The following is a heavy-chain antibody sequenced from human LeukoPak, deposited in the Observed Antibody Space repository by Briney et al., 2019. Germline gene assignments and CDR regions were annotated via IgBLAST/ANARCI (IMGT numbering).Heavy chain of an antibody. J-gene: IGHJ4*02. CDR2: ISAYNGNT. D-gene: IGHD3-10*01. Sequence: ASVTVSCKASGYTFTSYGISWVRQAPGQGLEWMGWISAYNGNTNYAQKLQGRVTMTTDTSTSTAYMELRSLRSDDTAVYYCARERALWFGELSPNDYWGQGTLVTVSS. V-gene: IGHV1-18*01. CDR1: GYTFTSYG. CDR3: ARERALWFGELSPNDY.